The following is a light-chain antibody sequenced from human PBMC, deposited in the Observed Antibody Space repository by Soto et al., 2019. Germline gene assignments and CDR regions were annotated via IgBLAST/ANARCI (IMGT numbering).Light chain of an antibody. CDR1: SSDVGTYNL. V-gene: IGLV2-23*02. CDR3: FSYATGTTWV. CDR2: DVN. J-gene: IGLJ3*02. Sequence: QSALTQSASVSGSPGQSITISCTGTSSDVGTYNLVSWYQHYPGNAPQLMIYDVNERPSGVSNRFSGSNSGNTASLTISGLQVEDEADYYCFSYATGTTWVFGGGTKHTV.